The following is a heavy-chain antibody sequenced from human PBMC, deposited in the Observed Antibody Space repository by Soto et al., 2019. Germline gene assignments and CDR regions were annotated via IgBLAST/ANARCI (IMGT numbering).Heavy chain of an antibody. V-gene: IGHV4-4*02. D-gene: IGHD1-7*01. CDR2: IYRTGST. J-gene: IGHJ4*02. CDR3: ASRDPGTSVDY. CDR1: GGSFTSNNW. Sequence: QVQLQESGPGLVKPSGTLSLTCAVSGGSFTSNNWWTWVRQPPGQGLEWIGAIYRTGSTTYNPSLKSRVTISLAKSENQVSLKVTSLTAADTAVYYCASRDPGTSVDYWGQGTLVTVSS.